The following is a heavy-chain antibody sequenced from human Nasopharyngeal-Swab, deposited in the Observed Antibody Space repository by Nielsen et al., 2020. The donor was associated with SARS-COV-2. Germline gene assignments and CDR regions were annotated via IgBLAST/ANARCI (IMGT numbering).Heavy chain of an antibody. V-gene: IGHV3-30*18. Sequence: GESLKISCAASGFHFTNYGVHWVRQAPGKGLEWVAAISYDGSNQYYADSVKGRFTISRDNSENTLYLQLSSLRTDDTAMYYCAKARDSSIWYRNYFGCWGQGTLVTVSS. CDR2: ISYDGSNQ. CDR1: GFHFTNYG. CDR3: AKARDSSIWYRNYFGC. D-gene: IGHD6-13*01. J-gene: IGHJ4*02.